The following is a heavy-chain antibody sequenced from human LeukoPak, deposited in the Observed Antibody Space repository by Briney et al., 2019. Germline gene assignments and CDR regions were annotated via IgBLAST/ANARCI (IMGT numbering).Heavy chain of an antibody. D-gene: IGHD6-6*01. CDR3: ARVGYSSSSGIDY. V-gene: IGHV4-39*01. CDR1: GGSISSSSYY. Sequence: SETLSLTCTVSGGSISSSSYYWGWIRQPPGKGLEWIGSIYYSGSTYYNPSLKSRVTISVDTSKNQFSLKLSSVTAADTAVYYCARVGYSSSSGIDYWGQGTLVTVSS. CDR2: IYYSGST. J-gene: IGHJ4*02.